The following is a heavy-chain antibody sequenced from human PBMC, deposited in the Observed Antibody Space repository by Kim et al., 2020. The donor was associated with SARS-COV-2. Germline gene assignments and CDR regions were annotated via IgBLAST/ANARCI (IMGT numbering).Heavy chain of an antibody. J-gene: IGHJ5*02. V-gene: IGHV4-59*12. D-gene: IGHD2-2*01. Sequence: NYSPALKSRVTLSVDTSKSQFSRKLSSVTAADTAVYYGARPTRQFGWFDPWGQGTLVTVSS. CDR3: ARPTRQFGWFDP.